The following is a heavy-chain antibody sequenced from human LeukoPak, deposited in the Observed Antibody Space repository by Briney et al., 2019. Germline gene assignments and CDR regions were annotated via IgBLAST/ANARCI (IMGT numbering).Heavy chain of an antibody. CDR2: IYHSGST. D-gene: IGHD5/OR15-5a*01. J-gene: IGHJ4*02. CDR1: GYSISSGYY. CDR3: ARVYHYFDY. Sequence: SETLSLTCTVSGYSISSGYYWGWIRQPPGKGLEWIGSIYHSGSTYYNPSLKSRVTISVDTSKKQFSLKLSSVTAADTAVYYCARVYHYFDYWGQGTLVTVSS. V-gene: IGHV4-38-2*02.